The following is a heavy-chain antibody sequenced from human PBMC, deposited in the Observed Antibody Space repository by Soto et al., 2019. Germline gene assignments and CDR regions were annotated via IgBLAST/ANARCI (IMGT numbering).Heavy chain of an antibody. CDR1: GYTLTELS. D-gene: IGHD6-19*01. V-gene: IGHV1-24*01. CDR2: FDPEDGET. J-gene: IGHJ3*02. Sequence: RASVKVSCKVSGYTLTELSMHWVRQAPGKGLEWMGGFDPEDGETIYAQKFQGRVTMTEDTSTDTAYMELSSLRSEDTAVYYCATEINHRPYSSGPSGGAFDIWGQGTMVTV. CDR3: ATEINHRPYSSGPSGGAFDI.